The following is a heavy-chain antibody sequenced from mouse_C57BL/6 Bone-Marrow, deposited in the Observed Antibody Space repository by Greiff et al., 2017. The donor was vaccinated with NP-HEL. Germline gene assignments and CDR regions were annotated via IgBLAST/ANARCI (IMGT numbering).Heavy chain of an antibody. D-gene: IGHD2-5*01. CDR2: IDPSDSYT. V-gene: IGHV1-50*01. Sequence: QVQLQQPGAELVKPGASVKLSCKASGSTFTSYWMQWVKQRPGQGLEWIGEIDPSDSYTNSNQKFKGKATLTVDTSSSTAYMQLSSLTSEDSAVYYCARWAYYSNYVGFAYWGQGTLVTVSA. J-gene: IGHJ3*01. CDR3: ARWAYYSNYVGFAY. CDR1: GSTFTSYW.